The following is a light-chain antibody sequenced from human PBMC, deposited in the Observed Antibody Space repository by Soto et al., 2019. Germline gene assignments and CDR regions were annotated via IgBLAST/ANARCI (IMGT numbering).Light chain of an antibody. V-gene: IGKV3-15*01. CDR3: QQYNNLPYT. CDR2: GAS. CDR1: QSVSSN. J-gene: IGKJ2*01. Sequence: EIVMTQSPATLSVSPGERATLSCRASQSVSSNLAWYQQKPGQAPRLLIYGASTRATGIPARFSGSGSGTAFTLTISSLQSEDFAVYYCQQYNNLPYTFGQGTKPEIK.